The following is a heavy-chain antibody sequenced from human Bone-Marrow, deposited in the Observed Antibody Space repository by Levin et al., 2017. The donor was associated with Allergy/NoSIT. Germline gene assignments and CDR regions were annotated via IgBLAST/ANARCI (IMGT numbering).Heavy chain of an antibody. CDR3: ARLDGYYVDY. D-gene: IGHD1-1*01. CDR2: ISYRGST. CDR1: GGSISSAGYH. Sequence: SQTLSLTCTVSGGSISSAGYHWTWIRQYPGKGLEWIGYISYRGSTYFNPSLKSRLTMSIDTSEQHFSLNLTSVSAEDTAIYYCARLDGYYVDYRGQGALVTVSS. J-gene: IGHJ4*02. V-gene: IGHV4-31*03.